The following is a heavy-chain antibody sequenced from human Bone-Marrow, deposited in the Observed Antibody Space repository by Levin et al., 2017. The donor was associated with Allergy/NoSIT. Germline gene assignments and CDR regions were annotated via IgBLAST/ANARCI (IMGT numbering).Heavy chain of an antibody. J-gene: IGHJ6*03. CDR3: TTDPRLRWFYDHYMDV. Sequence: GGSLRLSCAASGFTFSDASMSWVRQGPGKGLEWVGRIKTKSEGEPKEYVAPGKGRFTISRDDSKNIMYLQMNSVKTEDTAVYYCTTDPRLRWFYDHYMDVWGAGTPVTVSS. D-gene: IGHD3-10*01. CDR2: IKTKSEGEPK. V-gene: IGHV3-15*01. CDR1: GFTFSDAS.